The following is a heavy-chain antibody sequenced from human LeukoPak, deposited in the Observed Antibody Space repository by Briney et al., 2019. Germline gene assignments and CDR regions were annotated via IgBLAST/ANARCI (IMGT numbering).Heavy chain of an antibody. J-gene: IGHJ5*02. CDR3: AKSGYDFGGWFDP. CDR1: GFTFSSYG. D-gene: IGHD5-12*01. V-gene: IGHV3-30*02. CDR2: IRYDGSNK. Sequence: GGSLRLSCAASGFTFSSYGMHWVRQAPGKGLEWVAFIRYDGSNKYYADSMKGRFTISRDNSKNTLYLQMNSLRAEDTAVYYCAKSGYDFGGWFDPWGQGTLVTVSS.